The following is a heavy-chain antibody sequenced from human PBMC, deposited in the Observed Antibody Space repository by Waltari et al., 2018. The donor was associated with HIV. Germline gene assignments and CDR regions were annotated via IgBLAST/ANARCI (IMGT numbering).Heavy chain of an antibody. J-gene: IGHJ4*02. D-gene: IGHD3-10*01. CDR3: AKLGSRAGGFDY. CDR2: ISYDGSNK. CDR1: GFTFSSYG. V-gene: IGHV3-30*18. Sequence: QVQLVESGGGVVQPGRSLRLSCAASGFTFSSYGMHWVRQAPGKGLEWVAVISYDGSNKYYADSVKGRFTISRDNSKNTLYLQMNSLRAEDTAVYYCAKLGSRAGGFDYWGQGTLVTVSS.